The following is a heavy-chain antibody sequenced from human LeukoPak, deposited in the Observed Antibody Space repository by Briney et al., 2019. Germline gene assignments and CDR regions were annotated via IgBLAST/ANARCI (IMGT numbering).Heavy chain of an antibody. CDR3: AKVQQWLVVY. CDR1: GFTFSSYA. D-gene: IGHD6-19*01. Sequence: PGGSLRLSCAASGFTFSSYALSWVRQAPGKGLEWVSAISGSGGSTYYADSVKGRFTISRDNSKNTLYLRMNSLRAEDTAVYYCAKVQQWLVVYWGQGTLVTVSS. V-gene: IGHV3-23*01. J-gene: IGHJ4*02. CDR2: ISGSGGST.